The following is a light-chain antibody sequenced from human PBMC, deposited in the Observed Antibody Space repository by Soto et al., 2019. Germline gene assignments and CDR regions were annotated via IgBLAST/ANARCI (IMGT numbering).Light chain of an antibody. Sequence: EIVLTQSPGTLSLSPGERATLSCRASQSVSSSYLAWYQQKPGQAPRLLIYGGSSRATGIPDMFSGSGSGTDFILIKSRLEPEDLGVYFCQQYGRFRWTFGHGTEVEMK. CDR3: QQYGRFRWT. CDR1: QSVSSSY. J-gene: IGKJ1*01. V-gene: IGKV3-20*01. CDR2: GGS.